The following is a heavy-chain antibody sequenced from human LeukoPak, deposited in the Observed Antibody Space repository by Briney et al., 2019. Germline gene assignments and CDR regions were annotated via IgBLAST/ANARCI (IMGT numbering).Heavy chain of an antibody. CDR1: GFTFSSYL. D-gene: IGHD3-10*01. Sequence: GGSLRLSCAASGFTFSSYLMHWVRQAPGKGLVGVSPINTDGSSAVYADSVKGRFTISRDNAKKTPYLQMNSLRAEDTAVYYCARPSGSYYYDAFDIWGQGTMVTVSS. J-gene: IGHJ3*02. CDR2: INTDGSSA. CDR3: ARPSGSYYYDAFDI. V-gene: IGHV3-74*01.